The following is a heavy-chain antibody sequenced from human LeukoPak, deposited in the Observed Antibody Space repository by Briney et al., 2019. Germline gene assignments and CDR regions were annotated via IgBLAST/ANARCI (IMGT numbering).Heavy chain of an antibody. CDR3: GRDFRDSLDY. V-gene: IGHV1-2*02. CDR2: INPDSGGT. Sequence: EASVKVSCKASGYTFTGYYMHWVRQAPGQGLEWMGWINPDSGGTNFAQKFQGRVTMTRDTPISTAYMELSRLRSDDTAVYYCGRDFRDSLDYWGQGTLVTVSS. J-gene: IGHJ4*02. CDR1: GYTFTGYY.